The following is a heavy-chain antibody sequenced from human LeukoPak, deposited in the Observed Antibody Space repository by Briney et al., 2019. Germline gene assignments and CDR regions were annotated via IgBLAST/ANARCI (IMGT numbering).Heavy chain of an antibody. V-gene: IGHV4-59*01. CDR1: GGSISSYY. CDR3: ARQTNTIFGVAPLDY. D-gene: IGHD3-3*01. CDR2: IYYSGST. Sequence: SETLSLTCTVSGGSISSYYWSWIRQPPGKGLEWIGYIYYSGSTNYNPSLKSRVTISVDTSKNQFSLRLSSVTAADTAVYYCARQTNTIFGVAPLDYWGQGTLVTVSS. J-gene: IGHJ4*02.